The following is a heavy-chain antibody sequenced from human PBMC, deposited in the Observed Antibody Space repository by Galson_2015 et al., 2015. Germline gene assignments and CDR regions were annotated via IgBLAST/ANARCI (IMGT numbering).Heavy chain of an antibody. D-gene: IGHD3-10*01. Sequence: SLRLSCAASGFTFSSYGMHWVRQAPGKGLEWVAVIWYDGSNKYYADSVKGRFTISRDNSKSTLYLQMNSLRAEDTAVYYCARGLWFGELLGYFDYWGQGTLVTVSS. V-gene: IGHV3-33*01. CDR2: IWYDGSNK. CDR3: ARGLWFGELLGYFDY. J-gene: IGHJ4*02. CDR1: GFTFSSYG.